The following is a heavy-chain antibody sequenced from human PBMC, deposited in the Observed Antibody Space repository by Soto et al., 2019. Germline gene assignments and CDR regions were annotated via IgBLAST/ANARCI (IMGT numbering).Heavy chain of an antibody. Sequence: GASVKVSFKASGYTFTGYYMHWVRQAPGQGLEWMGWINPNSGGTNYAQKFQGRVTMTRDTSISTAYMELSRLRSDDTAVYYCARVHRGHYYGMDVWGQGTTVTVSS. V-gene: IGHV1-2*02. CDR3: ARVHRGHYYGMDV. CDR2: INPNSGGT. J-gene: IGHJ6*02. D-gene: IGHD3-10*01. CDR1: GYTFTGYY.